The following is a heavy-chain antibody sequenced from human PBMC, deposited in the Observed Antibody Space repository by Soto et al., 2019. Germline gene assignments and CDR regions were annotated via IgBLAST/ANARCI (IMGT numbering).Heavy chain of an antibody. CDR2: IYYSGST. D-gene: IGHD1-26*01. CDR1: GGSVSSGSYY. V-gene: IGHV4-61*01. J-gene: IGHJ6*02. Sequence: SETLSLTCTVSGGSVSSGSYYWSWIRQPPGKGLEWIGYIYYSGSTNYNPSLKSRVTISVDTSKNQFSLKLSSVTAADTAVYYCAREGAYGNYYYYGMDVWGQGTTVTVSS. CDR3: AREGAYGNYYYYGMDV.